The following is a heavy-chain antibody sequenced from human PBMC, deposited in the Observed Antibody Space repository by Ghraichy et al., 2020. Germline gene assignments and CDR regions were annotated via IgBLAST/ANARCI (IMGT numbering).Heavy chain of an antibody. D-gene: IGHD3-3*02. CDR1: GFTFSNHW. CDR3: ARGHFGRDY. Sequence: GESLRLSCAASGFTFSNHWMSWVRQAPGKGLEWVADIRPDGSEKYYVDSVKGRFTISRDNAWSSVYLQMNSLRAEDTAAYYCARGHFGRDYWGQGTLVAVSS. CDR2: IRPDGSEK. J-gene: IGHJ4*02. V-gene: IGHV3-7*03.